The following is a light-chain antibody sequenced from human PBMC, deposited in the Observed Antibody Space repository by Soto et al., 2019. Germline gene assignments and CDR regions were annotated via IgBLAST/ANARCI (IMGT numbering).Light chain of an antibody. CDR3: QLYDVWPALT. CDR2: GAS. J-gene: IGKJ4*01. V-gene: IGKV3-15*01. Sequence: EKALTQSPVTLSLSPGERPTLSCRASQRVSSNLAWYQQRPGRAPRLLIYGASTSASGVPDRFSGSGSGTEFILTISSLQSEDSAVYFCQLYDVWPALTFGGGTKVDIK. CDR1: QRVSSN.